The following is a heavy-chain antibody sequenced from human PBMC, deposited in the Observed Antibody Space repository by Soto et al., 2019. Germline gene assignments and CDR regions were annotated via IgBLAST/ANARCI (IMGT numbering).Heavy chain of an antibody. CDR2: ISYDGSNK. CDR3: ARGGSSSYYYYYGMDV. V-gene: IGHV3-30-3*01. D-gene: IGHD6-13*01. CDR1: GFNFRSYA. Sequence: GGSLRLSCAASGFNFRSYAMHWVRQAPGKGLEWVAVISYDGSNKYYADSVKGRFTISRDNSKNTLYLQMNSLRAEDTAVYYCARGGSSSYYYYYGMDVWGQGTTVTVSS. J-gene: IGHJ6*02.